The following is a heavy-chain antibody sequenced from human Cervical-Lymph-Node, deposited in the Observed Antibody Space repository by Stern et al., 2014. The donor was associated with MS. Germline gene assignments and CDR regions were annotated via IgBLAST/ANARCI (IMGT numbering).Heavy chain of an antibody. CDR2: IIPMVGAA. CDR3: TREATAHSGTFDF. V-gene: IGHV1-69*01. Sequence: QVQLVQSGAGMKKPGSSVKVSCKASGGSFSSYAVNWVRQAPGQAPEWMGVIIPMVGAANYAQKFQGRVTLIADESTSTVYMEMISLTSEDTAVYYCTREATAHSGTFDFWGQGTLVTV. J-gene: IGHJ4*02. D-gene: IGHD1-14*01. CDR1: GGSFSSYA.